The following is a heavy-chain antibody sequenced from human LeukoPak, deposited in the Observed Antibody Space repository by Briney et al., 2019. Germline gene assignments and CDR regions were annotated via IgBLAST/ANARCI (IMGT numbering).Heavy chain of an antibody. CDR3: ARDQKSPGPGIYPSFDY. CDR2: ISSTGST. J-gene: IGHJ4*02. V-gene: IGHV4-61*02. Sequence: PSQTLSLTCTVSGVSISSGGHYWSWIRQPAGKGLEYLGRISSTGSTNYNPSLRSRVTISADTSKNHFSLKLTSVTAADTAVYYCARDQKSPGPGIYPSFDYWGKGILVTVPS. D-gene: IGHD2-8*02. CDR1: GVSISSGGHY.